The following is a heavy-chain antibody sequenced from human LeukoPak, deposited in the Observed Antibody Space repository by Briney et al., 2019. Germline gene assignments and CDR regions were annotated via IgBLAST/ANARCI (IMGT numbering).Heavy chain of an antibody. Sequence: ASVKVSCKASGYTFTSYDINWVRQATGQGLEWMGWMNPNSGNTGYAQKFQGRVTMTTDTSTSTAYMELRSLRSDDTAVYYCARDPEVRYFDYWGQGTLVTVSS. CDR2: MNPNSGNT. CDR1: GYTFTSYD. CDR3: ARDPEVRYFDY. V-gene: IGHV1-8*01. J-gene: IGHJ4*02. D-gene: IGHD3-9*01.